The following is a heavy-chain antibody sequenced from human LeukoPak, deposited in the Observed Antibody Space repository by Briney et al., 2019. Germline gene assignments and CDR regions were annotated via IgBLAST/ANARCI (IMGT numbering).Heavy chain of an antibody. Sequence: GGSLRLSCAASGFTFSSYAMHWVRQAPGKGLEWVAVISYDGSNKYYADSVKGQFTISRDNSKNTLYLQMNSLRAEDTAVYYCAREGDYDILATYYYYYGMDVWGKGTTVTVSS. CDR3: AREGDYDILATYYYYYGMDV. J-gene: IGHJ6*04. CDR1: GFTFSSYA. V-gene: IGHV3-30*04. D-gene: IGHD3-9*01. CDR2: ISYDGSNK.